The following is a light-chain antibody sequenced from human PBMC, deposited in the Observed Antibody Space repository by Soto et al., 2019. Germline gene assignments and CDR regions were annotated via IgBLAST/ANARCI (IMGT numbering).Light chain of an antibody. CDR2: GAS. CDR1: QSINIY. J-gene: IGKJ2*01. V-gene: IGKV1-39*01. CDR3: QQSYRSPYT. Sequence: IQMTQSPSSLSASVGDSVTVTCRASQSINIYLNWYQQKPGKAPTLLIYGASSLQSGVPSRFNGGGFRTDFTLTISSLQPEDFATYYCQQSYRSPYTFGQGTNLEIK.